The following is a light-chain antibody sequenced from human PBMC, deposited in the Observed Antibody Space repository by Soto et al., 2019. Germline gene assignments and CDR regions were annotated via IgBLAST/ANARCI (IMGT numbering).Light chain of an antibody. CDR2: DAS. J-gene: IGKJ4*01. V-gene: IGKV3-11*01. CDR1: QSVSTY. Sequence: EIVLTQSPATLSLSPGERATLSCRASQSVSTYLAWYQQKPGQAPRLLIYDASNRATGIPARFSGSGSGTDFTLTISSLEPEVFAVYYCQQRSSWPALTFGGGTKVEIK. CDR3: QQRSSWPALT.